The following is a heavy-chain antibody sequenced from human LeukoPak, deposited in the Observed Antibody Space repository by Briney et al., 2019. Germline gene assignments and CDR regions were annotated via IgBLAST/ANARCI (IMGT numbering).Heavy chain of an antibody. CDR3: ARDAISGGGHDY. Sequence: GGSLRLSCAASGFTFSDYYMSWIRQALGKGLEWVSSISSSSSYIYYADSVKGRFTISRDNAKNSLYLQMNSLRAEDTAVYYCARDAISGGGHDYWGQGTLVTVSS. J-gene: IGHJ4*02. V-gene: IGHV3-11*06. CDR2: ISSSSSYI. D-gene: IGHD3-10*01. CDR1: GFTFSDYY.